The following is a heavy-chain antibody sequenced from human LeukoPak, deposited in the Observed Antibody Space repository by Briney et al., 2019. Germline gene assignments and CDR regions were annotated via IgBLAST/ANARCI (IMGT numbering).Heavy chain of an antibody. CDR3: TRDIVDTGFEYYYYYMDV. D-gene: IGHD5-18*01. CDR2: IYTSGRT. CDR1: SGSLSSDNNY. J-gene: IGHJ6*03. V-gene: IGHV4-61*02. Sequence: SETLSLTCTVSSGSLSSDNNYWNWIRQPAGKGLEWIGRIYTSGRTSYNPSLKSRVTISVDTSKNQFSLKLSSVTAADTAVYYCTRDIVDTGFEYYYYYMDVWGKGTTVTVSS.